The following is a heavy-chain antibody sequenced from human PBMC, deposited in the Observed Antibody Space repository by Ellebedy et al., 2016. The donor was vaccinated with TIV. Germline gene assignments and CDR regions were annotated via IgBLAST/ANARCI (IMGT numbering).Heavy chain of an antibody. D-gene: IGHD3-22*01. CDR1: GYSISSRYF. CDR3: VRVHYDAIGYGDSFDL. V-gene: IGHV4-38-2*02. Sequence: SETLSLTXSVCGYSISSRYFWGYIRQPPGKGLEWIASVYHSGNTYYNPSLQSRVTISADTSKNQFSLELRSVTAADTAVYYCVRVHYDAIGYGDSFDLWGQGTMVTVSS. J-gene: IGHJ3*01. CDR2: VYHSGNT.